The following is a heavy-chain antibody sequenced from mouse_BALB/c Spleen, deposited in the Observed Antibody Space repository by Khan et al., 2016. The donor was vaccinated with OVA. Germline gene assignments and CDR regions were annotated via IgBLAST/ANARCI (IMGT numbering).Heavy chain of an antibody. J-gene: IGHJ3*01. Sequence: VQLQQSGAELVKPGASVKLSCKTSGYTFTSYWIQWVKQRPGQGLGWIGQIFPGTGTTYYNEYFKGKATLTVDTSSNTAYMQFSSLTSEDSAVYFCARGYFGNYEFAYWGQGTLVTVSP. CDR3: ARGYFGNYEFAY. CDR1: GYTFTSYW. D-gene: IGHD2-1*01. V-gene: IGHV1S132*01. CDR2: IFPGTGTT.